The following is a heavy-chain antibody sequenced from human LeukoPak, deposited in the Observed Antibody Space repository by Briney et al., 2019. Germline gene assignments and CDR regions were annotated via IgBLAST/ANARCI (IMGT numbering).Heavy chain of an antibody. CDR1: GFTFSSYS. CDR2: ISSSSSYI. Sequence: GGSLRLSCAASGFTFSSYSMNWVRQAPGKGLEWVSSISSSSSYICYADSVKGRFTISRDNAKNSLYLQMNSLRAEDTAVYYCARSYGSGSYQGLYYMDVWGKGTTVTISS. CDR3: ARSYGSGSYQGLYYMDV. D-gene: IGHD3-10*01. V-gene: IGHV3-21*01. J-gene: IGHJ6*03.